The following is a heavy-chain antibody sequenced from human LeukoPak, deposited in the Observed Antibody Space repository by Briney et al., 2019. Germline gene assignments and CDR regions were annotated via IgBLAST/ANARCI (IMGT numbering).Heavy chain of an antibody. CDR1: GFTFSSYG. J-gene: IGHJ4*02. V-gene: IGHV3-30*18. Sequence: GGSLRLSCAASGFTFSSYGMHWVRQAPGKGLEWVAVISYDGSNKYYADSVKGRFTISRDNSKNTLYLQMNSLRAEDTAVYYCAKDRIQLWSYFDYWGQGTLVTVSS. CDR3: AKDRIQLWSYFDY. D-gene: IGHD5-18*01. CDR2: ISYDGSNK.